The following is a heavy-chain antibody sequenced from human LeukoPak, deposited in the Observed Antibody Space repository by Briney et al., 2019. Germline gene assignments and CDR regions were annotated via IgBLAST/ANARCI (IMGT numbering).Heavy chain of an antibody. J-gene: IGHJ3*02. CDR3: ARERGYYDSTTDAVDI. V-gene: IGHV3-13*05. Sequence: GGSLRLSCAASGFTFSSYDMHWVRQATGKGLEWVSAIGSDGNQYYPGSVKGRFTMSRDNSKNTLYLQMNSLRAEDTAVYYCARERGYYDSTTDAVDIWGQGTMVTVSS. D-gene: IGHD3-22*01. CDR1: GFTFSSYD. CDR2: IGSDGNQ.